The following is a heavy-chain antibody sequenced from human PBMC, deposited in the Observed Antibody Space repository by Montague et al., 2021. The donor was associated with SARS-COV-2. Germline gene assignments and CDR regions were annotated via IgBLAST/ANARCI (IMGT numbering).Heavy chain of an antibody. CDR1: EYSLSGFS. D-gene: IGHD3-22*01. CDR2: FDSEDGET. CDR3: ATLGLEVITYALAI. J-gene: IGHJ3*02. Sequence: SVKVSCKVSEYSLSGFSLQMHWVRQAPGKGLAWMGEFDSEDGETTYEQKFQGRVTMSEDRSTDTLYMELSSLRSDDTAVYYCATLGLEVITYALAIWGQGTMVTVSS. V-gene: IGHV1-24*01.